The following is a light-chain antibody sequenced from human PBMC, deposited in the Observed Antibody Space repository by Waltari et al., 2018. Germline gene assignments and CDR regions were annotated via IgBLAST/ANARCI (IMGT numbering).Light chain of an antibody. J-gene: IGLJ3*02. Sequence: QSALAQPASVSGSPGQSITIPCTGPNSHIGASTFVAWHQQHPGKAPNLLIYDVSDRPLGVSNRFSGSKSGNTASLTISGLQAEDEADYYCSSYMGSSTWVFGGGTKVTVL. CDR3: SSYMGSSTWV. CDR2: DVS. V-gene: IGLV2-14*03. CDR1: NSHIGASTF.